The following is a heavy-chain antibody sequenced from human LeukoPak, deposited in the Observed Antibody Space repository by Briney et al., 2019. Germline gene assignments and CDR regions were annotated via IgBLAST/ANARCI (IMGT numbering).Heavy chain of an antibody. J-gene: IGHJ4*02. D-gene: IGHD3-16*01. CDR3: ARVRGGYYFDY. CDR1: GFIFSSYW. CDR2: IKQHGNEK. V-gene: IGHV3-7*05. Sequence: PGGSLRLSCAASGFIFSSYWMTWVRQAPGKGLEWVANIKQHGNEKYYVDSVKGRFTISRDNAKNSLHLQMNSLRAEDTAVYYCARVRGGYYFDYRGQGTLVTVSS.